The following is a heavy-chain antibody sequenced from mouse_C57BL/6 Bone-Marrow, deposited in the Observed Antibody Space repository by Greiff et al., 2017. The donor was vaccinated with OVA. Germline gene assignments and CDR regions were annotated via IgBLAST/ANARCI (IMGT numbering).Heavy chain of an antibody. CDR2: SRNKANDYTT. Sequence: EVMLVESGGGLVQSGRSLRLSCATSGFTFSDFYMEWVRQAPGKGLEWIAASRNKANDYTTEYSASVKGRFIVSRDTSQSILYLQMNALRAEDTAIYYCARAYYYGRGYFDVWGTGTTVTVSS. CDR1: GFTFSDFY. J-gene: IGHJ1*03. CDR3: ARAYYYGRGYFDV. V-gene: IGHV7-1*01. D-gene: IGHD1-1*01.